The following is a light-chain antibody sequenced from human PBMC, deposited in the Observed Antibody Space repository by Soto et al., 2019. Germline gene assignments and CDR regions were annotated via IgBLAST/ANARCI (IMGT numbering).Light chain of an antibody. CDR3: ETCDTNARV. V-gene: IGLV4-60*02. CDR1: SGHSSYI. J-gene: IGLJ2*01. CDR2: LEGSGIY. Sequence: QSVLTQSSSASASLGSSVKVTCTLSSGHSSYIIAWHQQQPGKAPRYLMKLEGSGIYKKGSGVPDRFSGSSSGADRSLTDSYLQFEDEADDYCETCDTNARVFGGGTKLTVL.